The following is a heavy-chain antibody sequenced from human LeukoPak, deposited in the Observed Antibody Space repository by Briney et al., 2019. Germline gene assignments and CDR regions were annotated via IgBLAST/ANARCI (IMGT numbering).Heavy chain of an antibody. D-gene: IGHD3-10*01. CDR3: ATSYYSSGSYYAY. V-gene: IGHV3-23*01. J-gene: IGHJ4*02. CDR1: GFTFSSYA. CDR2: ISGSGGST. Sequence: GGTLRLSCAASGFTFSSYAMSWVRQAPGKGLEWVSAISGSGGSTYYADSVKGRFTISRDNSKNTLYLQMNSLRAEDTAVYYCATSYYSSGSYYAYWGQGTLVTVSS.